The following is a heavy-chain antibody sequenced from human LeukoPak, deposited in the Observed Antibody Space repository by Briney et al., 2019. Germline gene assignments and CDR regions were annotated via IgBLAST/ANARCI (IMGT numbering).Heavy chain of an antibody. D-gene: IGHD1-1*01. Sequence: SETLSLTCTVSGYSISSGYYWGWIRQPPGKGLEWIGSIYHSGSTYYNPSLKSRVTISVDTSKNQFSLKLSSVTAADTAVYYCARQLLLWGRYYYYMDVWGKGTTVTISS. CDR1: GYSISSGYY. CDR3: ARQLLLWGRYYYYMDV. J-gene: IGHJ6*03. V-gene: IGHV4-38-2*02. CDR2: IYHSGST.